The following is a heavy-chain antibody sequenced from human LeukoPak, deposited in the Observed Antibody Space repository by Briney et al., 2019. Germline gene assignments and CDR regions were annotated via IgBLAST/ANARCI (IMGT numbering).Heavy chain of an antibody. CDR2: IHSGGST. J-gene: IGHJ4*02. D-gene: IGHD3-16*01. CDR3: ARDPFRSSFDY. Sequence: PSETLSLTCTVSGGSISSTSYYWTWIRQPAGKGLEWIGRIHSGGSTYYNPSLKRRVTMSIDTSQNRFSLKLTAVTAADMAVYYCARDPFRSSFDYWGQGSRVAVSS. CDR1: GGSISSTSYY. V-gene: IGHV4-61*02.